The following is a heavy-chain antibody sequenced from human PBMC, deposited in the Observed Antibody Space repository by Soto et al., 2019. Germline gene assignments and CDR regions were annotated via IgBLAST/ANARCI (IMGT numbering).Heavy chain of an antibody. D-gene: IGHD1-1*01. CDR2: ISYDGNNK. V-gene: IGHV3-30-3*01. CDR1: GFPVRSYS. CDR3: VRCWGTGDGSTLGYNWFDP. Sequence: PGGSLRLSCAASGFPVRSYSMHWVRQAPGKGLEWVALISYDGNNKDYADSVKGRFTISRDHSMNILYLQMNSLRAEDTAVYYCVRCWGTGDGSTLGYNWFDPWGQATLVTVSS. J-gene: IGHJ5*02.